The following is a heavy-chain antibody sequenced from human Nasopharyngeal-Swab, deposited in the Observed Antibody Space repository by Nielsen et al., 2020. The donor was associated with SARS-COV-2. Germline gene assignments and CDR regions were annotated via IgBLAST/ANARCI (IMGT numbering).Heavy chain of an antibody. J-gene: IGHJ2*01. Sequence: SETLSLTCTVPGGSISSSGYYWGWIRQPPGKGLEWLGSIYYSGSTYYNPSLKSRVTISVDTSKNKFSLKLSSVTAADTAVYYCARLSNWYFDLWGRGTLVTVSS. CDR1: GGSISSSGYY. V-gene: IGHV4-39*01. CDR2: IYYSGST. CDR3: ARLSNWYFDL.